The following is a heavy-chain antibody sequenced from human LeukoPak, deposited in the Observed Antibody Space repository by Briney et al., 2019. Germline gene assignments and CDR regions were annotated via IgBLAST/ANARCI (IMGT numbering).Heavy chain of an antibody. CDR2: INAGNAKT. V-gene: IGHV1-3*01. D-gene: IGHD6-19*01. CDR3: ARVSGWYGDNWFDP. J-gene: IGHJ5*02. CDR1: GYTLTSYT. Sequence: GASVKVTCKASGYTLTSYTMHWVRQAPGQRLEGMGWINAGNAKTRYSQKFQGRVTITRDTSASTAYMELSSLRSEDTAVYYCARVSGWYGDNWFDPWGQGTLVTVSS.